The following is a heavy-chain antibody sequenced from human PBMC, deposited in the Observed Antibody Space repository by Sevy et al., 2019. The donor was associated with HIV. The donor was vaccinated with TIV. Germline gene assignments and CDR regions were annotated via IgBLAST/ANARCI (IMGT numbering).Heavy chain of an antibody. J-gene: IGHJ6*02. CDR1: GYSFDSYD. D-gene: IGHD3-3*01. CDR2: MSPKTGAT. V-gene: IGHV1-8*01. Sequence: ASVKVSCEASGYSFDSYDINWVRQAIGQGLEWMGWMSPKTGATGFAQKFKGRVTMTRNTSISTAYMELSSLTNEDTAVYYCASGGNGDFWSYEYYYYGMDVWGQGTTVTVSS. CDR3: ASGGNGDFWSYEYYYYGMDV.